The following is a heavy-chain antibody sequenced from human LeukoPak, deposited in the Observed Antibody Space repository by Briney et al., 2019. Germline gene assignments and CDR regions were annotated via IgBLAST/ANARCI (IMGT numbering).Heavy chain of an antibody. CDR2: IIPIFGTA. J-gene: IGHJ4*02. CDR3: ARGGYYGSGSYYALDY. CDR1: GGTFRSYA. V-gene: IGHV1-69*13. Sequence: SVKVSCKAPGGTFRSYAISWVRQAPGQGLEWMGGIIPIFGTANYAQKFQGRVTITADESTSTAYMELSSLRSEDTAVYYCARGGYYGSGSYYALDYWGQGTLVTVSS. D-gene: IGHD3-10*01.